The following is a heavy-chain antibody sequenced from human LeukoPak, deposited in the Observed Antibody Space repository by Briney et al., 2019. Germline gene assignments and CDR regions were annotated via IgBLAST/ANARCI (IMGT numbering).Heavy chain of an antibody. D-gene: IGHD2-15*01. CDR1: GGSISSYY. CDR3: ARVDCSGGSCYSDYWFDP. Sequence: SETLSLTCTVSGGSISSYYWSWIRQPPGKGLEWNGYIYYSGSTNYNPTLKSRVTISVDTSKNQFSLKLSSVTAADTAVYYCARVDCSGGSCYSDYWFDPWGQGTLVTVSS. J-gene: IGHJ5*02. CDR2: IYYSGST. V-gene: IGHV4-59*01.